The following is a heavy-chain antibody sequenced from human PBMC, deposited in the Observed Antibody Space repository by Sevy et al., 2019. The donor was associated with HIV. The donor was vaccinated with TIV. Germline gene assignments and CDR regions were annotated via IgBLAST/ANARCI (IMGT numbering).Heavy chain of an antibody. D-gene: IGHD5-18*01. CDR2: ISSSSSYI. Sequence: GGSLRLSCAASGFTFSSYSMNWVRQAPGKGLEWVSSISSSSSYIYYADSVKGRFTISRDNAKNSLYLQMNSLRAEDTAVYYCAREISGYSYGNNYFDYWGQGTLVTVSS. CDR3: AREISGYSYGNNYFDY. J-gene: IGHJ4*02. CDR1: GFTFSSYS. V-gene: IGHV3-21*01.